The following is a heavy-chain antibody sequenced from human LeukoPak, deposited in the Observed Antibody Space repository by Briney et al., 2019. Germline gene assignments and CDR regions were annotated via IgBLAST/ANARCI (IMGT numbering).Heavy chain of an antibody. Sequence: PGGSLRLSCAASGFTFSSYWMHWVRQAPGKGLVWISRVNNDGSSTNYADSVKGRFTISRDNAKNTLYLQMNSLRAEDTALYYCARDVYSSTPNFFEYWGQGTRVTVSS. CDR2: VNNDGSST. D-gene: IGHD6-19*01. CDR1: GFTFSSYW. J-gene: IGHJ4*02. V-gene: IGHV3-74*01. CDR3: ARDVYSSTPNFFEY.